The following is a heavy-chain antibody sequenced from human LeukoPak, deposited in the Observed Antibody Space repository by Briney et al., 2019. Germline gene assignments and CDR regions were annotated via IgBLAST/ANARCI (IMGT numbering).Heavy chain of an antibody. CDR3: ARGPIVVVVAATPYYYYYGMDV. CDR1: GGSFSGYY. CDR2: INHSGST. J-gene: IGHJ6*02. D-gene: IGHD2-15*01. V-gene: IGHV4-34*01. Sequence: PSETLSLTCAVYGGSFSGYYWSWIRQPPGKGLEWIGEINHSGSTNYNPSLKSRVTISVDTSKNQFSLKLSSVTAADTAVYYCARGPIVVVVAATPYYYYYGMDVWGQGTTVTVSS.